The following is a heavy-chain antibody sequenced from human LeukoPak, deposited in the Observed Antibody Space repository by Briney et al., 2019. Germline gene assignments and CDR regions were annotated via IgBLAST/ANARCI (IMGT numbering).Heavy chain of an antibody. Sequence: SQTVSLTGAICGDSVSSNSAVWNWIRQSPSRVLEWLGRTYYRYRWYNDYAESVKSRLTINSDPSKNQFSMQLRSVTREDTAVYYCVRKVADSAPDYWGQGILVTVSS. CDR2: TYYRYRWYN. CDR3: VRKVADSAPDY. V-gene: IGHV6-1*01. J-gene: IGHJ4*02. CDR1: GDSVSSNSAV. D-gene: IGHD2-15*01.